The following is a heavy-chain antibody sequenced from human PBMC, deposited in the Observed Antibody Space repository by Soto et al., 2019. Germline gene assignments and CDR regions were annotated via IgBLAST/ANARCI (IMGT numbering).Heavy chain of an antibody. D-gene: IGHD5-18*01. J-gene: IGHJ4*02. CDR3: TSRRDWTAVDPLDY. Sequence: EVQLVESGGGLVQPGGSLKLSCAASGFTFSDSAMHWVRQACGKGLEWVGRIRNKGNNYATAYTASVKGRFTISRDDSKNTVYLQMNSLKIDDTAVYYCTSRRDWTAVDPLDYWGLGTLVTVSS. CDR2: IRNKGNNYAT. CDR1: GFTFSDSA. V-gene: IGHV3-73*02.